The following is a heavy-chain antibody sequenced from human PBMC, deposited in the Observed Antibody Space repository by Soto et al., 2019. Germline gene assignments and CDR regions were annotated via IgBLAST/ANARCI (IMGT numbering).Heavy chain of an antibody. Sequence: SETLSLTCTVSGGSISSYYWSWIRQPPGKGLEWIGYIYYSGSTNYNPSLKSRVTISVDTSKNQFSLKLSSVTAADTAVYYCARDNYDSSGYPVGNCFDPWGQGTLVT. CDR3: ARDNYDSSGYPVGNCFDP. D-gene: IGHD3-22*01. CDR1: GGSISSYY. V-gene: IGHV4-59*01. J-gene: IGHJ5*02. CDR2: IYYSGST.